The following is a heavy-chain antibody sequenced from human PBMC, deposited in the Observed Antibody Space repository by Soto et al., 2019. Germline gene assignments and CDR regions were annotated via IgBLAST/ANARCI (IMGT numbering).Heavy chain of an antibody. D-gene: IGHD5-18*01. J-gene: IGHJ4*02. Sequence: QVQLVQSGAEVKKPESSVKVSCKAPGGTFSTYAIRWVRQAPGQGLEWMGGIIPMFGTANYAQRFQDRGTITADESTNTVYMELSSLRSEDTAVYFCASGIQLWLRRINNGYSGWGQGTLVTVSS. CDR3: ASGIQLWLRRINNGYSG. V-gene: IGHV1-69*12. CDR2: IIPMFGTA. CDR1: GGTFSTYA.